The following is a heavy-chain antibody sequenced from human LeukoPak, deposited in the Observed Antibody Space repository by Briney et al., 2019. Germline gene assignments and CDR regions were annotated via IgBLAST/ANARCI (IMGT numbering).Heavy chain of an antibody. Sequence: ASVKVSCKASGYTFTGYYMHRVRQAPGQGLEWMGWINPNSGGTNYAQKFQGRVTMTWDTSISTAYMELSRLRSDDTAVYYCARLSPFRAAGQTFDYWGQGTLVTVSS. CDR3: ARLSPFRAAGQTFDY. J-gene: IGHJ4*02. D-gene: IGHD6-13*01. V-gene: IGHV1-2*02. CDR2: INPNSGGT. CDR1: GYTFTGYY.